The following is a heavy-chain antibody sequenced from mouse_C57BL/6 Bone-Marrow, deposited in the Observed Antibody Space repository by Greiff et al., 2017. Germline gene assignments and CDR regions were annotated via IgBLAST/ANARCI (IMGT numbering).Heavy chain of an antibody. J-gene: IGHJ1*03. CDR1: GYTFTDYN. Sequence: VQLKQSGPELVKPGASVKMSCKASGYTFTDYNMHWVKQSHGKSLEWIGYINPNNGGTSYNQKFKGKATLTVNKSSSTAYMELRSLTSEDSAVYYCARSRGSYYYGSSADWYFDVWGTGTTVTVSS. CDR3: ARSRGSYYYGSSADWYFDV. CDR2: INPNNGGT. D-gene: IGHD1-1*01. V-gene: IGHV1-22*01.